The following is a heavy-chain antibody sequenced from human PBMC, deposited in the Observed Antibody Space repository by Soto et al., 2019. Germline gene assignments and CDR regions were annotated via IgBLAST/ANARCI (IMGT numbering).Heavy chain of an antibody. CDR3: AKGLGYCSGGSCLNYYYAMDV. CDR2: ISYDGSNK. J-gene: IGHJ6*02. CDR1: GFTFSSYG. Sequence: GGSMRLSCAASGFTFSSYGMHWVRQAPGKGLEWVAVISYDGSNKYYADSVKGRFTISRDNSKNTLYLQMNSLRAEDTAVYYCAKGLGYCSGGSCLNYYYAMDVWGQGTTVTVSS. D-gene: IGHD2-15*01. V-gene: IGHV3-30*18.